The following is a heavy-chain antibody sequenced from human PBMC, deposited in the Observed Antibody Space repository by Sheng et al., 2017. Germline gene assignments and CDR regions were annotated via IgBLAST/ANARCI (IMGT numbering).Heavy chain of an antibody. J-gene: IGHJ3*02. CDR3: ARGTGSSWYRSAVDI. Sequence: QVQLVESGGGVVQPGRSLRLLRLSCAASGFTFNSNAMHWVRQAPGKGLEWVAVISDDGSNKYYANSVKGRFTISRDNSKNTLYLQMNSLRGDDTAVYYCARGTGSSWYRSAVDIWGQGTMVTVSS. CDR2: ISDDGSNK. D-gene: IGHD6-13*01. CDR1: GFTFNSNA. V-gene: IGHV3-30*14.